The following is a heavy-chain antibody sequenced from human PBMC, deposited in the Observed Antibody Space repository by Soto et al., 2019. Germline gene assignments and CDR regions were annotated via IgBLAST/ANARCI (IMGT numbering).Heavy chain of an antibody. V-gene: IGHV3-23*01. J-gene: IGHJ4*02. Sequence: EVQLLESGGGLVQPGGSLRLSCAASGFTFNNYAMTWVRQAPGKGLEWVSAISGGGDTTSYADSVKGRFTVSRDGSKNTLQLRMSSRGAEDSALYYCAKGRGGSGSLTPRVDFWGQGTLVTVSS. CDR2: ISGGGDTT. CDR3: AKGRGGSGSLTPRVDF. CDR1: GFTFNNYA. D-gene: IGHD3-10*01.